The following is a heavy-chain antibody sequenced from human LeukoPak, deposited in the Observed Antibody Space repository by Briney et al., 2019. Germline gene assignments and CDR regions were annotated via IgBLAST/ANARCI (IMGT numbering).Heavy chain of an antibody. Sequence: PSQTLSLTCAVSGGSISSGGYSWSWIREPPGKGLEWIGYIYHSGSTYYNPSLKSRVTISVDRSKNQFSLKLSSVTAADTAVYYCARGGRYYGILTGSFGFDPWGQGTLVTVSS. CDR3: ARGGRYYGILTGSFGFDP. J-gene: IGHJ5*02. CDR1: GGSISSGGYS. CDR2: IYHSGST. D-gene: IGHD3-9*01. V-gene: IGHV4-30-2*01.